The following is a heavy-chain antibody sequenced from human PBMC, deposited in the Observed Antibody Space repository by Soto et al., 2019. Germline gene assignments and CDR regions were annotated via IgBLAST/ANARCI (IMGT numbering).Heavy chain of an antibody. CDR2: ISGSGGST. CDR1: GFTFSSYA. CDR3: AKGIAVALYNWFDP. J-gene: IGHJ5*02. D-gene: IGHD6-19*01. V-gene: IGHV3-23*01. Sequence: LRLSCAASGFTFSSYAMSWVRQAPGKGLEWVSAISGSGGSTYYADSVKGRFTISRDNSKNTLYLQMNSLRAEDTAVYYCAKGIAVALYNWFDPWGQGTLVTVSS.